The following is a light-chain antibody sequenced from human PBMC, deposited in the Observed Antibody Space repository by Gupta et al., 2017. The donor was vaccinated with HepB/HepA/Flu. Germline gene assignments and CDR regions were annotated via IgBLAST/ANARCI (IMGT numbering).Light chain of an antibody. CDR1: QSVSSY. J-gene: IGKJ2*01. Sequence: EIVLTPSPATLSLSPGERATPSCRASQSVSSYLAWYQQKPGQAPRLLIYDASNRATGIPARFSGSGSGTDFTLTISSLEPEDFAVYYCQQRSNWPPYTFGQGTKLEIK. V-gene: IGKV3-11*01. CDR3: QQRSNWPPYT. CDR2: DAS.